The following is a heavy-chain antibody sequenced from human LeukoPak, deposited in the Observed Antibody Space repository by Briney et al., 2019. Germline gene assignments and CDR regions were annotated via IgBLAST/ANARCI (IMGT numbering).Heavy chain of an antibody. J-gene: IGHJ4*02. Sequence: SETLSLTCTVSGGSISSSSYYWGWIRQPPGKGLEWIGSIYYSGSTYYNPSLKSRVTISVDTSKNQFSLKLSSVIAADTAVYYCARHVAGQIDYWGQGTLVTVSS. CDR2: IYYSGST. CDR3: ARHVAGQIDY. CDR1: GGSISSSSYY. D-gene: IGHD6-19*01. V-gene: IGHV4-39*01.